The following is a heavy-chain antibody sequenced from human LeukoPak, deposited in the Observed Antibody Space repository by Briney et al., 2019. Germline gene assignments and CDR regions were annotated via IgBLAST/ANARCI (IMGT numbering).Heavy chain of an antibody. D-gene: IGHD3-3*01. Sequence: ASVKVSCKASGYTFTGYYMHWVRQAPGQGLEWMGWINPNSGGTNYAQKFQGRVTMTRDTSISTAYMELSRLRSDDTAVYYCARDKGTIFGSNWFDPWGQGTLVTVSS. J-gene: IGHJ5*02. CDR1: GYTFTGYY. CDR3: ARDKGTIFGSNWFDP. CDR2: INPNSGGT. V-gene: IGHV1-2*02.